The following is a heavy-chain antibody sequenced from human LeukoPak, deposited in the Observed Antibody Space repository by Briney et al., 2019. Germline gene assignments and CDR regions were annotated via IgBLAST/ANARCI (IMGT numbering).Heavy chain of an antibody. CDR1: GGSISTSNYY. V-gene: IGHV4-61*05. Sequence: SETLSLTCTVSGGSISTSNYYWAWIRQPPGKGLEWIGYIYYSGSTNYDPSLKSRVTISVDTSKNQFSLKLSSVTAADTAVYYCARGGGYSYGYPYYYYMDVWGKGTTVTISS. CDR3: ARGGGYSYGYPYYYYMDV. D-gene: IGHD5-18*01. J-gene: IGHJ6*03. CDR2: IYYSGST.